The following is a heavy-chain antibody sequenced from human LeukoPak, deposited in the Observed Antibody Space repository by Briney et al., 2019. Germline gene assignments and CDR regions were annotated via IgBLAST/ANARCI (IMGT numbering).Heavy chain of an antibody. Sequence: PGESLKISCQTSGYTFTTYFIGWVRQMPGKGLEWMGIIYPGDSDTRYSPSFQGQVTISVDKSINTAYLQWSSLKASDTAMYYCAGPIAAAGTDFGYWGQGTLVTVSS. CDR3: AGPIAAAGTDFGY. CDR2: IYPGDSDT. V-gene: IGHV5-51*01. J-gene: IGHJ4*02. CDR1: GYTFTTYF. D-gene: IGHD6-13*01.